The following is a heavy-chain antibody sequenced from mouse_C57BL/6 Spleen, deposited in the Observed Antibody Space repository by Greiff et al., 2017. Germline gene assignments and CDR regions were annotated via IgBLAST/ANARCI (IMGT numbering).Heavy chain of an antibody. V-gene: IGHV1-64*01. CDR2: IHPNSGST. CDR1: GYTFTSYW. CDR3: AGYDYANYYAMDY. Sequence: QVQLQQPGAELVKPGASVKLSCKASGYTFTSYWLHWVKQRPGQGLEWIGMIHPNSGSTNYNEKFKSKATLTVDKSSSTAYMQLSSLTSEDSAVYYCAGYDYANYYAMDYWGQGTSVTVSS. D-gene: IGHD2-4*01. J-gene: IGHJ4*01.